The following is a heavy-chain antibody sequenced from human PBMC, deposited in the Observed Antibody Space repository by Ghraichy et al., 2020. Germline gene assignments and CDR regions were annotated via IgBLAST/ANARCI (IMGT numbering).Heavy chain of an antibody. V-gene: IGHV3-21*01. CDR2: ISSSSSYI. Sequence: GGSLRLSCAASGFTFSSYSMNWVRQAPGKGLEWVSSISSSSSYIYYADSVKGRFTISRDNAKNSLYLQMNSLRAEDTAVYYCARVITGTTVDPWGQGTLVTVSS. J-gene: IGHJ5*02. D-gene: IGHD1-7*01. CDR1: GFTFSSYS. CDR3: ARVITGTTVDP.